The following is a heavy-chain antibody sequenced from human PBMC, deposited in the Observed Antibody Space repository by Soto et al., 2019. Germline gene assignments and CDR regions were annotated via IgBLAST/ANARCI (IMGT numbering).Heavy chain of an antibody. V-gene: IGHV4-59*01. CDR1: GGSISSYY. CDR2: IYYSGST. J-gene: IGHJ4*02. Sequence: SETLSLTCTVSGGSISSYYWSWIRQPPGKGLEWIGYIYYSGSTNYNPSLKSRVTISVDTSKNRFSLKLSSVTAADTAVYYCARDVLLEGGLFDYWGQGTLVTVSS. D-gene: IGHD2-21*01. CDR3: ARDVLLEGGLFDY.